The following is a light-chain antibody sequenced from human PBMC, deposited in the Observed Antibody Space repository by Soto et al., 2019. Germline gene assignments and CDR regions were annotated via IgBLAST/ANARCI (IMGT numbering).Light chain of an antibody. CDR1: SSDVGGYNY. Sequence: QSALTQPASVSGSPGQSITISCTGTSSDVGGYNYVSWYQQHAGFAPKLIIYEFSNRPSGVSNRFSGSKSGDTASLTISGLQAEDEADYYCSSYTSTNTLAVFGTGTKLTVL. CDR3: SSYTSTNTLAV. J-gene: IGLJ1*01. CDR2: EFS. V-gene: IGLV2-14*01.